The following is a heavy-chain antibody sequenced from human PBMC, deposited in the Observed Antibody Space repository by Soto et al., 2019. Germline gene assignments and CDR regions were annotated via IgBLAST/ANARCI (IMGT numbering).Heavy chain of an antibody. J-gene: IGHJ3*02. CDR1: GYIFINYY. V-gene: IGHV1-8*02. CDR2: MNPNSGNT. D-gene: IGHD3-10*01. CDR3: ARGFGELLYAFDI. Sequence: GASVKVSCKASGYIFINYYIHWVRQAPGQGLEWMGWMNPNSGNTGYAQKFQGRVTMTRNTSISTAYMELSSLRSEDTAVYYCARGFGELLYAFDIWGQGTMVTVSS.